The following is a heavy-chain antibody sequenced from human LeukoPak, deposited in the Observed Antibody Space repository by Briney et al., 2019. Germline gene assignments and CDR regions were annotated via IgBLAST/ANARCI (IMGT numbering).Heavy chain of an antibody. J-gene: IGHJ6*03. Sequence: SETLSLTCAVSGYSISSGYYWGWIRQPPGKGLEWIGSIYHSGSTYYNPSLKSRVTISVDTSKNQFSLKLSSVTAADTAVYYCAGRSSSSAGYYYYYYYMDVWGKGTTVTVSS. CDR2: IYHSGST. D-gene: IGHD6-6*01. V-gene: IGHV4-38-2*01. CDR1: GYSISSGYY. CDR3: AGRSSSSAGYYYYYYYMDV.